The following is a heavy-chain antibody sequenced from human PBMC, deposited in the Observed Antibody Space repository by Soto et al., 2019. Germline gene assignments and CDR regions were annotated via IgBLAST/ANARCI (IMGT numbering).Heavy chain of an antibody. V-gene: IGHV3-11*01. CDR2: ISSSGRTI. J-gene: IGHJ3*02. Sequence: SGGSLRLSCAASGFTFSDYYMSWIRQAPGKGLEWISYISSSGRTIYYADSVKGRFTISRDNAKNSLSLQMNSLRVEDTAMYYCAKAGYCSGGSCYSAPFDIWGQGTMVTVSS. CDR1: GFTFSDYY. D-gene: IGHD2-15*01. CDR3: AKAGYCSGGSCYSAPFDI.